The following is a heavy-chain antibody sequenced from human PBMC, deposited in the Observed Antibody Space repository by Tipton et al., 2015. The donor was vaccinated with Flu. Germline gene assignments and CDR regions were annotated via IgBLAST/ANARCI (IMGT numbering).Heavy chain of an antibody. CDR3: AKEIEYYYGSVDY. J-gene: IGHJ4*02. D-gene: IGHD3-10*01. V-gene: IGHV3-23*04. CDR2: ISGSGGNT. Sequence: QLVQSGGGLIQPGGSLRLSCAASGFTFSSYVMNWVRQAPGKGLEWVSAISGSGGNTYYADSVRGRLTISRDNSKNTLYLQMNSLRAEDTAVYYCAKEIEYYYGSVDYWGQGTLVTVSS. CDR1: GFTFSSYV.